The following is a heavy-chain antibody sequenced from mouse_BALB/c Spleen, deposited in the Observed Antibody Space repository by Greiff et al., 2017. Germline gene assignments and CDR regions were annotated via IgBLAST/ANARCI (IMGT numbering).Heavy chain of an antibody. V-gene: IGHV5-12-2*01. D-gene: IGHD2-4*01. CDR2: ISNGGGST. J-gene: IGHJ4*01. CDR3: ARHDYGAMDY. CDR1: GFTFSSYT. Sequence: EVQLVESGGGLVQPGGSLKLSCAASGFTFSSYTMSWVRQTPEKRLEWVAYISNGGGSTYYPDTVKGRFTISRDNAKNTLYLQMSSLKSEDTAMYYCARHDYGAMDYWGQGTSVTVSS.